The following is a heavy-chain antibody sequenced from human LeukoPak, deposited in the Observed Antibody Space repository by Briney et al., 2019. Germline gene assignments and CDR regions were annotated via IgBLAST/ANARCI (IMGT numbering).Heavy chain of an antibody. CDR3: AREDLGWSGHFPSEAQNAFDI. CDR1: GFTFSSYG. D-gene: IGHD3-3*01. CDR2: IWYDGSNK. J-gene: IGHJ3*02. V-gene: IGHV3-33*01. Sequence: GGSLRLSCAASGFTFSSYGMHWVRQAPGKGLEWVAVIWYDGSNKYYADSVKGRFTISRDNSKNTLYLQMNSLRAEDTAVYYCAREDLGWSGHFPSEAQNAFDIWGQGTMVTVSS.